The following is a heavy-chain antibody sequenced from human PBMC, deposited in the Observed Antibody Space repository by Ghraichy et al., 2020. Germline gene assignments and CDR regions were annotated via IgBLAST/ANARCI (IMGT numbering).Heavy chain of an antibody. CDR2: ISTNGVST. V-gene: IGHV3-64D*06. CDR1: GFTFSSYA. CDR3: VKGWFNFDC. Sequence: GGSLRLSCSASGFTFSSYAMDWLRRAPGKGLEYVSTISTNGVSTYYADSVKGRFTISRDKSKNTLYLQMSSLRPEDTAVYYCVKGWFNFDCWGQGTLVTVSS. J-gene: IGHJ4*02. D-gene: IGHD2-15*01.